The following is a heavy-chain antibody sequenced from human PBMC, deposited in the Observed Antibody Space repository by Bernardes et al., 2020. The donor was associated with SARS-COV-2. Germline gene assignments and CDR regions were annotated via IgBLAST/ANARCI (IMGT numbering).Heavy chain of an antibody. CDR1: GGSISSYY. J-gene: IGHJ6*03. Sequence: TLSLTCTVSGGSISSYYWSWIRQPPGKGLEWIGYIYYSGSTNYNPSLKSRVTISVDTSKNQFSLKLSSVTAADTAVYYCARTATAEDYYYYYMDVWGKGTTVTVSS. CDR2: IYYSGST. CDR3: ARTATAEDYYYYYMDV. V-gene: IGHV4-59*01.